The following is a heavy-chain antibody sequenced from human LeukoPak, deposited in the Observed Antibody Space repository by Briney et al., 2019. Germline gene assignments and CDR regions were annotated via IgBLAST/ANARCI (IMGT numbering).Heavy chain of an antibody. D-gene: IGHD6-13*01. CDR2: INPNSGGT. CDR1: GYTSTGYY. Sequence: ASVKVSCKASGYTSTGYYMHWVRQAPGQGLEWMGRINPNSGGTNYAQKFQGRVTMTRDTSISTAYMELSRLRSDDTAVYYCARSLSYSSSWSSDYWGQGTLVTVSS. CDR3: ARSLSYSSSWSSDY. V-gene: IGHV1-2*06. J-gene: IGHJ4*02.